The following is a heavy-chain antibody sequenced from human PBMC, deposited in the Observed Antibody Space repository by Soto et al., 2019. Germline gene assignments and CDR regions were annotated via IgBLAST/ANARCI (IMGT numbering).Heavy chain of an antibody. CDR1: GGPISSSSYY. J-gene: IGHJ6*01. CDR3: ARRYFYGSGKYGVDL. Sequence: SETLSLTCTVSGGPISSSSYYWGWIRQPPGKGLEWIGTISYTGNTFYNPSLNSRVTISVDTSKNQFSLKLSSVTAADTAVYYCARRYFYGSGKYGVDLWGQGTTVTVSS. V-gene: IGHV4-39*01. CDR2: ISYTGNT. D-gene: IGHD3-10*01.